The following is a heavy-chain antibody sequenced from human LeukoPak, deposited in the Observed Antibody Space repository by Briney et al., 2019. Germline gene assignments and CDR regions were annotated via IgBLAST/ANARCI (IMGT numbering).Heavy chain of an antibody. V-gene: IGHV1-69*06. CDR1: GYTFTSYG. J-gene: IGHJ6*03. Sequence: ASVKVSCKASGYTFTSYGISWVRQAPGQGLEWMGGIIPIFGTANYAQKFQGRVTITADKSTSTAYMELSSLRFEDTAVYYCARGIAAAGDYYYYYMDVWGKGTTVTVSS. CDR2: IIPIFGTA. CDR3: ARGIAAAGDYYYYYMDV. D-gene: IGHD6-13*01.